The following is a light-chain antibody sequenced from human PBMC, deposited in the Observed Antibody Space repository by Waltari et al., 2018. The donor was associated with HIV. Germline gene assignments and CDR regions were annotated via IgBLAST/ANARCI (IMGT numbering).Light chain of an antibody. CDR2: DVS. CDR3: CSYADSSPEWV. CDR1: SSDVDDYNY. Sequence: QSALTQPASVSGSPGQSITISCTGTSSDVDDYNYVSWYQPHPGKAPKLMMYDVSQRPSGVSNRFSGSKSGNTASLTISGLRAEDEADYYCCSYADSSPEWVFGGGTKLTVL. J-gene: IGLJ3*02. V-gene: IGLV2-23*02.